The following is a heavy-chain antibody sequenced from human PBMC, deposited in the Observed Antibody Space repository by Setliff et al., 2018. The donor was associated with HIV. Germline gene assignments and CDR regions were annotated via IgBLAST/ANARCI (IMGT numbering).Heavy chain of an antibody. CDR1: GGSISSGSYY. D-gene: IGHD5-18*01. Sequence: PSETLSLTCTVSGGSISSGSYYWSWIRQPPRKGLEWVGYIYTSGSTSYNPSLKSRVTISVDTSKNQFSLKLSSVTAADTAVYYCARSPGVDTNMAFDYWGQGTLVTVS. CDR3: ARSPGVDTNMAFDY. J-gene: IGHJ4*02. CDR2: IYTSGST. V-gene: IGHV4-61*01.